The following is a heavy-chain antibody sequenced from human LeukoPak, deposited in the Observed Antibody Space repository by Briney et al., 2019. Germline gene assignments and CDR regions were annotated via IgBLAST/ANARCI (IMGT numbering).Heavy chain of an antibody. V-gene: IGHV5-51*01. CDR3: ARHDSQSIAARY. D-gene: IGHD6-6*01. J-gene: IGHJ4*02. CDR1: GYSFTSYW. CDR2: IYPGDSDT. Sequence: GESLKSSFQGSGYSFTSYWIGWVRPMPGKGLEWMGIIYPGDSDTRYSPSFQGQVTISADKSISTAYLQWSSLKASDTAMYYCARHDSQSIAARYWGQGTLVTVSS.